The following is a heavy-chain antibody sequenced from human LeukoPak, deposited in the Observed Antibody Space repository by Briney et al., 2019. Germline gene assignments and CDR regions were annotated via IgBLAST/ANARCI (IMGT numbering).Heavy chain of an antibody. CDR3: AREGYSYGYFDY. D-gene: IGHD5-18*01. CDR2: INHSGST. V-gene: IGHV4-34*01. J-gene: IGHJ4*02. CDR1: GGSFSGYY. Sequence: SETLPLTCAVYGGSFSGYYWSWIRQPPGKGLEWIGEINHSGSTNYNPSLKSRVTISVDTSKNQFSLKLSSVTAADTAVYYCAREGYSYGYFDYWGQGTLVTVSS.